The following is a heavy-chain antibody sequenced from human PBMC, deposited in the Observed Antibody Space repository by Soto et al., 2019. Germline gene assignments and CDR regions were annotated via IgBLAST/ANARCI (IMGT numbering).Heavy chain of an antibody. Sequence: GESLKISCAASGFTFRSYAMSWVRQAPGKGLEWVSAISGSGGSTYYADSVKGRFTISRDNSKNTLYLQMNSLRAEDTAVYYCAKAVPPSIAAVGYFDYWGQGTLVTVSS. CDR1: GFTFRSYA. J-gene: IGHJ4*02. CDR3: AKAVPPSIAAVGYFDY. D-gene: IGHD6-6*01. V-gene: IGHV3-23*01. CDR2: ISGSGGST.